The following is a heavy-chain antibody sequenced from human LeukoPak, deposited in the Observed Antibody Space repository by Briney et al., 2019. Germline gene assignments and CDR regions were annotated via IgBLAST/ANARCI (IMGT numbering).Heavy chain of an antibody. CDR3: AKAAGGIAAALDY. D-gene: IGHD6-13*01. CDR1: GFTFDDYA. Sequence: GRSLRLSCAASGFTFDDYAMHWVRQAPGKGLEWVSGISWNSGSIGYADSVKGRFTISRDNAKNSLYLQMNSLRAEDTALYYCAKAAGGIAAALDYWGQGTLVTVSS. V-gene: IGHV3-9*01. J-gene: IGHJ4*02. CDR2: ISWNSGSI.